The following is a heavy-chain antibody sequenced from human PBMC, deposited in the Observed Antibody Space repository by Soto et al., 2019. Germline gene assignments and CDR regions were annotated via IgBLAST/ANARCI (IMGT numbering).Heavy chain of an antibody. J-gene: IGHJ4*02. V-gene: IGHV3-48*02. CDR1: GFTFSSYS. CDR2: ISSSSSTI. Sequence: EVQLVESGGGLVQPGGSLRLSCAASGFTFSSYSMNWVRQAPGKGLEWVSYISSSSSTIYYADSVKGRFTISRDNAKNSLYLQMNSLRDEDTAVYYCARGPHYDYIWGSYRFPFDYWGQGTLVTVSS. D-gene: IGHD3-16*02. CDR3: ARGPHYDYIWGSYRFPFDY.